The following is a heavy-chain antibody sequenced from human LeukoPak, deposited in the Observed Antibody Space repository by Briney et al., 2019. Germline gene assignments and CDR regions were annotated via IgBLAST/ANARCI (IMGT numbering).Heavy chain of an antibody. Sequence: GGSLRLSCAASGFTFSSYWMHWVRQAPGKGLVWVSRISSDGSSTSYADSVKGRSTISRDNAKNTLHLQMNTLREEDTAVYYCARGGPYSASDYWGQGTLVTVSS. V-gene: IGHV3-74*01. CDR1: GFTFSSYW. D-gene: IGHD1-26*01. CDR3: ARGGPYSASDY. J-gene: IGHJ4*02. CDR2: ISSDGSST.